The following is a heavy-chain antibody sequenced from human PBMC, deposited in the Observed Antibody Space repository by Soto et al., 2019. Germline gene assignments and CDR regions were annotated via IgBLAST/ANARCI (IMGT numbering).Heavy chain of an antibody. CDR3: AIAPYTCGLLFYLDY. V-gene: IGHV1-46*01. CDR2: LNPYGGDT. J-gene: IGHJ4*02. D-gene: IGHD5-18*01. CDR1: GYTFTYYH. Sequence: GASVKVSCKASGYTFTYYHVHWVRPASGQGLEWMGILNPYGGDTTSAQKFQGRVTMNRDTYKSTVYMELSSLRSADTALYYCAIAPYTCGLLFYLDYWGQGALVTVSS.